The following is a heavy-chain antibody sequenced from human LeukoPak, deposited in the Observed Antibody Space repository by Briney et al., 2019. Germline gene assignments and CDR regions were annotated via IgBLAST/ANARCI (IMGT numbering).Heavy chain of an antibody. CDR1: GFTFSSYG. J-gene: IGHJ4*02. V-gene: IGHV3-30*03. CDR3: ARGRYDSRIFDY. CDR2: ISYDGSNK. D-gene: IGHD3-22*01. Sequence: PGGSLRLSCAASGFTFSSYGMHWVRQAPGKGLEWVAVISYDGSNKYYADSVKGRFTISRDNSKNTLYLQMNSLRAEDTAVYYCARGRYDSRIFDYWGQGTLVTVSS.